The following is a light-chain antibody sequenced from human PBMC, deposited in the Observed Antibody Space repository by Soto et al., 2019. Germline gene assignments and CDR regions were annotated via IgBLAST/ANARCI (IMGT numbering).Light chain of an antibody. CDR1: QSVSSK. Sequence: EIVMTQSPATLSVSPGEGATLSCRASQSVSSKLAWYRQKPGQAPRLLIYGASSRATGIPDRFSGSGSGTDFTLTISRLEPEHFAVYYCQQYGSSLWTFGQGTKVDIK. J-gene: IGKJ1*01. V-gene: IGKV3-20*01. CDR2: GAS. CDR3: QQYGSSLWT.